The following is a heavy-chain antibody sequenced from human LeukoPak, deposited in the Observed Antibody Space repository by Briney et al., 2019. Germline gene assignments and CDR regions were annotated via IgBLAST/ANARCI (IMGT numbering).Heavy chain of an antibody. D-gene: IGHD3-10*01. V-gene: IGHV1-46*01. CDR2: IDPRGGTR. CDR1: GFIFTNYY. CDR3: ARESPLVCYFDC. J-gene: IGHJ5*01. Sequence: ASVKVSCKASGFIFTNYYMHWVRQAPGQVLEWMGFIDPRGGTRSYAQNFQGRVTMTWDTSASTVYMDLSSLRSEDTAVYYCARESPLVCYFDCWGQGTLVTVSS.